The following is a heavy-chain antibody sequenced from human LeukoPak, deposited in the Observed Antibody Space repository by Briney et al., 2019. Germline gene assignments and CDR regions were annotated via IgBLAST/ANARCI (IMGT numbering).Heavy chain of an antibody. D-gene: IGHD3-16*01. CDR2: IYPGDSDT. Sequence: GESLKISCKGSGYSFTNYWIGWVRQMPGKGLEWMGIIYPGDSDTRYSPSFQGQATISADKSISTAYLQRSSLKASDTAMYYCARQKVLGALDAFDIWGPGTMVTVSS. V-gene: IGHV5-51*01. J-gene: IGHJ3*02. CDR1: GYSFTNYW. CDR3: ARQKVLGALDAFDI.